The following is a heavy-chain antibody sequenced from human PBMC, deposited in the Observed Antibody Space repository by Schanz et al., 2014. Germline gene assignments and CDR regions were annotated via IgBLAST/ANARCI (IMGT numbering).Heavy chain of an antibody. J-gene: IGHJ4*02. D-gene: IGHD1-1*01. V-gene: IGHV3-23*01. CDR1: GFAFSSYG. CDR3: ARDRRNADLDY. CDR2: LSEGGGGT. Sequence: EVQLLESGGGLVQPGGSLRLSCLASGFAFSSYGMNWLRQAPGKGLEWVSALSEGGGGTHYADSVRGRFTISRDNSKNTLYLQMNSLRAEDTALYYCARDRRNADLDYWGQGTLVTVSS.